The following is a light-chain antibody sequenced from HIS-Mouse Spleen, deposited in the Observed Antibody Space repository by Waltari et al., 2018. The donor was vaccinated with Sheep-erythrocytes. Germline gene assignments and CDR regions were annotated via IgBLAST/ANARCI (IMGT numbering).Light chain of an antibody. V-gene: IGLV2-23*02. Sequence: QSALTQPASVSGSPGQSITISCTGTSSDVGSYNLVSWYQQHPGKAPKLMIYEVSKRSSGVSNRFSGSKSGNTASLTSSGLQAEDEADYYCCSYAGSSTPWVFGGGTKLTVL. J-gene: IGLJ3*02. CDR3: CSYAGSSTPWV. CDR2: EVS. CDR1: SSDVGSYNL.